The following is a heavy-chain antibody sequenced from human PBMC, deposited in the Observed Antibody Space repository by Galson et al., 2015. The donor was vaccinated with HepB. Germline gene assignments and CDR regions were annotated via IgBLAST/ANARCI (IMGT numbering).Heavy chain of an antibody. D-gene: IGHD6-13*01. V-gene: IGHV2-70*04. Sequence: PALVKPTQTLTLTCTFSGFSLSTSGMRVSWIRQPPGKALEWLARIDWDDDKFYSTSLKTRLTISKDTSKNQVVLTMTNMDPVDTATYYCARITGAAGIIDYWGQGTLVTVSS. J-gene: IGHJ4*02. CDR2: IDWDDDK. CDR3: ARITGAAGIIDY. CDR1: GFSLSTSGMR.